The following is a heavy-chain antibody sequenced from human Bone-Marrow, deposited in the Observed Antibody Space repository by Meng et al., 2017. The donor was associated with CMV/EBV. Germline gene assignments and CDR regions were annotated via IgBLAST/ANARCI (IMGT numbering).Heavy chain of an antibody. J-gene: IGHJ6*02. CDR3: ARDERGYDFWSGYYYYYYYGMDV. CDR2: ISSSSSYI. CDR1: GFTFSSYS. D-gene: IGHD3-3*01. V-gene: IGHV3-21*01. Sequence: GESLKISCAASGFTFSSYSMNWVRQAPGKGLEWVSSISSSSSYIYYADSVKGRFTISRDNSKNTLYLQMNSLRAEDTAVYYCARDERGYDFWSGYYYYYYYGMDVWGQGTTVTVSS.